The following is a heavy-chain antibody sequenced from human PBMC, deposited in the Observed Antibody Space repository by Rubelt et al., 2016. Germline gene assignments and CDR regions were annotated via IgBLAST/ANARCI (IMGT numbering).Heavy chain of an antibody. J-gene: IGHJ3*02. V-gene: IGHV3-30*04. CDR3: ARAGVTTADAFDI. Sequence: VQLVESGGGLVQPGGSLRLSCAASGFTFSSYAMHWVRQAPGKGLEWVAVISYDGSNKYYAASVKGRFTISRDNSKNTLYLQMNSLRAEDTAVYYCARAGVTTADAFDIWGQGTMVTVSS. D-gene: IGHD4-11*01. CDR1: GFTFSSYA. CDR2: ISYDGSNK.